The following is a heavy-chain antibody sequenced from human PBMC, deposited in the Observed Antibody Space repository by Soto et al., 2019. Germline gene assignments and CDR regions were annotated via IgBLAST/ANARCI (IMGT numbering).Heavy chain of an antibody. CDR3: ARERREEIHDGYDIDY. CDR1: GGSISNYY. V-gene: IGHV4-4*07. J-gene: IGHJ4*02. CDR2: IYTSGST. Sequence: SETLSLTCTVSGGSISNYYWSWIRQPAGKGLEWIGRIYTSGSTDYNPSLKSRVTISIDTSKNQFSLKVTPMTAADTAVYYCARERREEIHDGYDIDYWGQGTLVTVSS. D-gene: IGHD5-12*01.